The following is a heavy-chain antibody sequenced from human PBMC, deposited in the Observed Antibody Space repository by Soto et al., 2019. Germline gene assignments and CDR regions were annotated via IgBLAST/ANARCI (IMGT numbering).Heavy chain of an antibody. V-gene: IGHV3-48*01. CDR1: GFSFRGYS. CDR3: XXXXXXXXXXXYFXX. Sequence: EVQLVESGGGLVQPGGSLRLTCAVSGFSFRGYSMNWVRQAPGKGLECISHISGPGGTMYYADSVKGRFTISRDNGKNSXFLQXXSXXXXXXXXXYXXXXXXXXXXXXYFXXWGQGTLVTVSS. J-gene: IGHJ4*02. CDR2: ISGPGGTM. D-gene: IGHD2-8*02.